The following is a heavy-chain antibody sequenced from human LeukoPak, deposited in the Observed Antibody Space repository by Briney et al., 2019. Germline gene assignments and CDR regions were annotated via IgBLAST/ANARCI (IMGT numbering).Heavy chain of an antibody. CDR2: ISYDGSNK. V-gene: IGHV3-30*03. Sequence: GRSLRLSCAASGFTFSSYGMHWVRQAPGKGLEWVAVISYDGSNKYYADSVKGRFTISRDNSKNTLYLQVNSLRAEDTAVYYCAAGSAFDIWGQGTMVTASS. CDR1: GFTFSSYG. D-gene: IGHD1-26*01. CDR3: AAGSAFDI. J-gene: IGHJ3*02.